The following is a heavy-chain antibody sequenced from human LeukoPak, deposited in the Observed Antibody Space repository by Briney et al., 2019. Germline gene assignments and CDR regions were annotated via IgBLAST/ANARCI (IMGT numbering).Heavy chain of an antibody. CDR1: GFTFSRYA. V-gene: IGHV3-23*01. CDR2: IGGSGGAI. J-gene: IGHJ5*02. Sequence: PGGSLRLSCGASGFTFSRYAMSWVRQAPGKGLQWVSEIGGSGGAIYYADSVKGRFTISRDNSKNTLYLQMNSLRAEDTAVYYCARAMTTVTTNWFDPWGQGTLVTVSS. CDR3: ARAMTTVTTNWFDP. D-gene: IGHD4-17*01.